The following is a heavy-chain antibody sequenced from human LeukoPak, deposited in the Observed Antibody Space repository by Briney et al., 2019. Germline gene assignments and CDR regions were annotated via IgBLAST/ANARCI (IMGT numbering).Heavy chain of an antibody. J-gene: IGHJ4*02. CDR3: ARVLDYYGSGTYSFDY. CDR1: GGSFSGYY. V-gene: IGHV4-38-2*01. CDR2: IYYSGST. D-gene: IGHD3-10*01. Sequence: SETLSLTCAVYGGSFSGYYWGWIRQPPGKGLEWIGSIYYSGSTFHNPSLKSRVTMSVDMLKNRFSLKLHSVTAADTAVYYCARVLDYYGSGTYSFDYWGRGTLVTVSS.